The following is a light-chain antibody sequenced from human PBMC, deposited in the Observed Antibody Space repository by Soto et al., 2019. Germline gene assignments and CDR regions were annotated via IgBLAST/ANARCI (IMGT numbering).Light chain of an antibody. J-gene: IGKJ3*01. CDR2: GAS. CDR1: QSVSSKY. Sequence: DIVLTQSPGTLSLSPGERATLSCRASQSVSSKYLAWYKQQPGQAPRGLIDGASIRATAVPERFSVGGSGSDLTLTKTRLEPDYFSVDYIQQNRSTFYTFGPGTK. CDR3: QQNRSTFYT. V-gene: IGKV3-20*01.